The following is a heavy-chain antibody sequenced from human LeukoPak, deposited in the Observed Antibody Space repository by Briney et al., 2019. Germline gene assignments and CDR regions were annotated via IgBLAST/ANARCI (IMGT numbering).Heavy chain of an antibody. CDR3: AREGVRYSGLDY. J-gene: IGHJ4*02. CDR1: DFTFSNYA. D-gene: IGHD5-12*01. Sequence: GRSLKLSCTASDFTFSNYAIHWVRQAPGKGLEWVAVIAFDSSLKYYAQSVKGRFTVSRDNSKNTVFLQMDSLRAADTAVYFCAREGVRYSGLDYWGQGALVTVSS. CDR2: IAFDSSLK. V-gene: IGHV3-30*04.